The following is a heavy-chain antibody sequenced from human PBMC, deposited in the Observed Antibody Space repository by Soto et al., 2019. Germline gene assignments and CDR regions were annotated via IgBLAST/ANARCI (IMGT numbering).Heavy chain of an antibody. CDR3: TIGSWSGEVFDI. D-gene: IGHD2-21*01. J-gene: IGHJ3*02. Sequence: QVQLVQSGAEVKKPGSSVTVSCKDSGGTFSTYSMFWVRQAPGQGLEWMGRIIPMLGIRNYAQRFQDRVTITADKSTATAHMELSSLRSEDTALYYCTIGSWSGEVFDIWGQGTMVTVS. CDR2: IIPMLGIR. CDR1: GGTFSTYS. V-gene: IGHV1-69*02.